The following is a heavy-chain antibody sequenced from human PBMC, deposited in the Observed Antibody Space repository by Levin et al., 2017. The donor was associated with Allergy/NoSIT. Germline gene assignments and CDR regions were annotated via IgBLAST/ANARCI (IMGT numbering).Heavy chain of an antibody. Sequence: KISCKASGGTFSSYAISWVRQAPGQGLEWMGRIIPILGIANYAQKFQGRVTITADKSTSTAYMELSSLRSEDTAVYYCARDGHRAFDYWGQGTLVTVSS. J-gene: IGHJ4*02. CDR1: GGTFSSYA. V-gene: IGHV1-69*04. CDR3: ARDGHRAFDY. CDR2: IIPILGIA. D-gene: IGHD2-21*01.